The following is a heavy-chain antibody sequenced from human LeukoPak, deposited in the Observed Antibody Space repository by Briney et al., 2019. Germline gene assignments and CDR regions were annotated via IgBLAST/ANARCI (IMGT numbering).Heavy chain of an antibody. CDR2: IIPIFGTA. V-gene: IGHV1-69*05. J-gene: IGHJ6*03. CDR3: ASRVRGGSAANCYYYMDV. D-gene: IGHD3-10*01. CDR1: GGTFSSYA. Sequence: GASVKVSCKASGGTFSSYAISWVRQAPGQGLEWMGRIIPIFGTANYAQKFQGRVTITTDESTSTAYMELSSLRSEDTAVYYCASRVRGGSAANCYYYMDVWGKGTTVTVSS.